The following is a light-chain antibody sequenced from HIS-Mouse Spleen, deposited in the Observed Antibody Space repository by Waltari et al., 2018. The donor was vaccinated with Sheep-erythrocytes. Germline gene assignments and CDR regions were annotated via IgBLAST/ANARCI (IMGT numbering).Light chain of an antibody. CDR1: SSAVGGSTY. V-gene: IGLV2-8*01. Sequence: QSALTQPPSASGSPAQSVTISCTGTSSAVGGSTYVSWYQQHPGKAPKLMIYEVSKRPSGVPDRFSGSKSGNTASLTVSGLQAEDEADYYCSSYAGSNNWVFGGGTKLTVL. CDR2: EVS. J-gene: IGLJ3*02. CDR3: SSYAGSNNWV.